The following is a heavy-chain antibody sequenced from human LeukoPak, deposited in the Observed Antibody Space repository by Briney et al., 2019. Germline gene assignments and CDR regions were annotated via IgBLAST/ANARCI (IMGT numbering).Heavy chain of an antibody. J-gene: IGHJ4*02. CDR1: GFTFSSYS. V-gene: IGHV3-21*01. CDR3: ARDQDSTGKDGYFDY. Sequence: GGSLRLSRAASGFTFSSYSMNWVRQAPGKGLEWVSSISSSSSYIYYADSVKGRFTISRDNAKNSLYLQMNSLRAEDTAVYYCARDQDSTGKDGYFDYWGQGTLVTVSS. CDR2: ISSSSSYI. D-gene: IGHD4-17*01.